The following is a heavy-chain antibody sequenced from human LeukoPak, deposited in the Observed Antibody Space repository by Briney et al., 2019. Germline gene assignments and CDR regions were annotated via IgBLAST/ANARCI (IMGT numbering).Heavy chain of an antibody. V-gene: IGHV3-48*01. CDR1: GFTFSSYS. Sequence: GGSLRLSCAASGFTFSSYSMNWVRQAPGKELEWVAYISSSSNTIDSADSVKGRFTISRDNAKNSLYLQVNSLRAEDTAVYYCARARGYSYGYSDYWGQGTLVTVSS. D-gene: IGHD5-18*01. CDR3: ARARGYSYGYSDY. CDR2: ISSSSNTI. J-gene: IGHJ4*02.